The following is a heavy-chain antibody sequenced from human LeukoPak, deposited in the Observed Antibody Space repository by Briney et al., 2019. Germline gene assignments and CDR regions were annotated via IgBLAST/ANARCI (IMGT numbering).Heavy chain of an antibody. V-gene: IGHV3-7*01. D-gene: IGHD1-26*01. CDR2: IKQDGSEK. Sequence: PGGSLRLSCAASGFTFSSYWMSWFGQAPGKGLEWVANIKQDGSEKYYVDSEKGRFTISRDNAKNSLYLQMNSLRAEDTAVYYCAREGGVGATDYWGQGTLVTVSS. J-gene: IGHJ4*02. CDR3: AREGGVGATDY. CDR1: GFTFSSYW.